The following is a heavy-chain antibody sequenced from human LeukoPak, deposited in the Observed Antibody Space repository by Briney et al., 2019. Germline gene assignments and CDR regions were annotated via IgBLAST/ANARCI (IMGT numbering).Heavy chain of an antibody. CDR1: GFTFSSHG. J-gene: IGHJ3*02. CDR2: IRYDGSNK. D-gene: IGHD6-6*01. CDR3: AKGLAARPLDAFDI. V-gene: IGHV3-30*02. Sequence: PGGSLRLSCAASGFTFSSHGMHWVRQAPGKGLEWVAFIRYDGSNKYYADSVKGRFTISRDNSKNTLYLQMNSLRAEDTAVYYCAKGLAARPLDAFDIWGQGTMVTVSS.